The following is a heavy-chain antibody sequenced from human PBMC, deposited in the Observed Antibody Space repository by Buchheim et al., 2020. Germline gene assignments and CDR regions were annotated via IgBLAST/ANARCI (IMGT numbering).Heavy chain of an antibody. CDR1: GGSISSYY. J-gene: IGHJ4*02. Sequence: QVQLQESGPGLVKPSETLSLTCTVSGGSISSYYWSWIRQPAGKGLEWIGRIYTSGSTNYNPSLKSRVTMSVDTSKNQFSLKLSSVTAADTAVYYCARDQSLKVVVVAATPNYFDYWGQGTL. CDR2: IYTSGST. CDR3: ARDQSLKVVVVAATPNYFDY. D-gene: IGHD2-15*01. V-gene: IGHV4-4*07.